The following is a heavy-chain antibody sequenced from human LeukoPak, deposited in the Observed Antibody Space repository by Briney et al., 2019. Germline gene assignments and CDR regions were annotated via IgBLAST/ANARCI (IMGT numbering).Heavy chain of an antibody. V-gene: IGHV4-59*01. CDR2: IYYSGST. CDR1: GFTFSSYA. J-gene: IGHJ3*02. CDR3: ARDMTDKDAFDI. Sequence: PGGSLRLSCAASGFTFSSYAMSWIRQPPGKGLEWIGYIYYSGSTNYNPSLKSRVTISVDTSKNQFSLKLSSVTAADTAVYYCARDMTDKDAFDIWGQGTMVTVSS.